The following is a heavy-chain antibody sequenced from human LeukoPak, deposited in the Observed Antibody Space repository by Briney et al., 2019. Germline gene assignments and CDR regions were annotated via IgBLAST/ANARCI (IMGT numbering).Heavy chain of an antibody. CDR3: ASGRQPHYLTNYFYYYMEV. J-gene: IGHJ6*03. CDR1: GFTITNNY. V-gene: IGHV3-53*01. CDR2: IFSGGSI. Sequence: GGSLRLSCAASGFTITNNYMSWVRQAPGKGLEWVSVIFSGGSIYYADSVKGRFTISRDNSKNTLYLQMNSLRADDTAVYYCASGRQPHYLTNYFYYYMEVWGKGTTVTVSS. D-gene: IGHD2-8*01.